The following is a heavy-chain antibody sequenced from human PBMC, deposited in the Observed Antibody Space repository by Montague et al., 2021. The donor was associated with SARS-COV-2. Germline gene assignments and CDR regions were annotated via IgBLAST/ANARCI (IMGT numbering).Heavy chain of an antibody. J-gene: IGHJ5*02. CDR3: AREDRWNWFDP. CDR1: GDSVSSEIYY. Sequence: TLSLTCTVSGDSVSSEIYYWSWIRQPAGKGLEWIGRIYTSGSTNYNPSLRSRVTIPVDTSKNQFSLRLSSVTAADTAVYYCAREDRWNWFDPWGQGTLVIVSS. CDR2: IYTSGST. D-gene: IGHD5-24*01. V-gene: IGHV4-61*02.